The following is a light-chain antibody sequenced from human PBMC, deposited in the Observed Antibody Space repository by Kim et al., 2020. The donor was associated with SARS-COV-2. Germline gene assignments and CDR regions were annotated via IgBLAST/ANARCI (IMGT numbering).Light chain of an antibody. J-gene: IGKJ4*01. CDR3: QQYSSYSALP. V-gene: IGKV1-5*03. Sequence: SVGDRVTITCRASQSISWWLAWYQQIPGKAPRRLIYRVSSLESGVPSRFSGSGSGTDFTLTISSLQSDDFATYYCQQYSSYSALPFGGGTKVDIK. CDR2: RVS. CDR1: QSISWW.